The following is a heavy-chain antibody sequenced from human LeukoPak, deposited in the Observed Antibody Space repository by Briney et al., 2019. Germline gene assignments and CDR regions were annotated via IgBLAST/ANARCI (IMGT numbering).Heavy chain of an antibody. D-gene: IGHD6-25*01. J-gene: IGHJ2*01. CDR3: ARDQTYSSGLYWYFDL. CDR1: GFTFRSYS. Sequence: GGSLRLSCAASGFTFRSYSMNWVRQAPGKGLEWVSYISSSSSTIYYADSVKGRFTISRDNAKNSLYLQMNSLRDEGTAVYYCARDQTYSSGLYWYFDLWGRGTLVTVSS. CDR2: ISSSSSTI. V-gene: IGHV3-48*02.